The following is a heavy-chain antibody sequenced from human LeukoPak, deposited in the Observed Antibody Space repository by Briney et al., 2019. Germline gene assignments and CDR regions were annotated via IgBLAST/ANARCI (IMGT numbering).Heavy chain of an antibody. CDR3: ARDGISGSYYAEYFQH. Sequence: PSETLSLTCTVSGGSIRSSYYYWGWIRQPPGKGLEWIGSIYDSGSTYYNPSLKSRVTISVDTSKNQFSLKLNSVTAADTAVYYCARDGISGSYYAEYFQHWGQGTLVTVSS. D-gene: IGHD1-26*01. CDR2: IYDSGST. CDR1: GGSIRSSYYY. J-gene: IGHJ1*01. V-gene: IGHV4-39*02.